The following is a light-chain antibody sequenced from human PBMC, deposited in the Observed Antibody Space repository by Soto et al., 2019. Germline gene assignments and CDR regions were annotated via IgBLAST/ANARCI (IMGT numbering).Light chain of an antibody. J-gene: IGKJ2*01. Sequence: EIVLTQSPATLSLSPGERATLTCRASQSVGNYLSWYQQKSGQAPRLLIYGASNRATGVPARFSGSGSGRDFTLTISSLEPEDCADYFCQQRIQWPSFTFGQGTKLQI. V-gene: IGKV3-11*02. CDR1: QSVGNY. CDR2: GAS. CDR3: QQRIQWPSFT.